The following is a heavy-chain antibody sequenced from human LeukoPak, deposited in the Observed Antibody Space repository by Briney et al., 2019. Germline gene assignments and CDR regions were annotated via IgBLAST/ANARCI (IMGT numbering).Heavy chain of an antibody. D-gene: IGHD2-2*01. CDR3: ARDGVAPGIYFDY. Sequence: GGSLRLSCVASGFTFSSHWMSWARQAPGKGLEWVANIKQDGNEKYYVDSVKGRFTISRDNAKNSLYLQMNSLRAEDTAVYYCARDGVAPGIYFDYWGQGTLVTVSS. V-gene: IGHV3-7*05. CDR1: GFTFSSHW. CDR2: IKQDGNEK. J-gene: IGHJ4*02.